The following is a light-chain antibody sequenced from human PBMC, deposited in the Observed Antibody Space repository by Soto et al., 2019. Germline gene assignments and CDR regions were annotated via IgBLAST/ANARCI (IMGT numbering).Light chain of an antibody. CDR3: AAWDDSLNGWV. Sequence: QSVLTQAPSTSGTPGQRVTISCSGSSSNIGGNTVNWFQQLPGTAPTLLIFSNNQRPSGVPDRFSGSKSATSASLAISGLQSEDEADYYCAAWDDSLNGWVFGGGTKVNVL. V-gene: IGLV1-44*01. CDR2: SNN. J-gene: IGLJ3*02. CDR1: SSNIGGNT.